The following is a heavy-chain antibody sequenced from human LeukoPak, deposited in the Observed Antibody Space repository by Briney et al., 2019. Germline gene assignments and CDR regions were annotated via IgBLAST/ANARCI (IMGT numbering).Heavy chain of an antibody. J-gene: IGHJ4*02. CDR1: GGTFSSYA. CDR3: AGTDTYYDILTGFADLHYFDY. V-gene: IGHV1-69*10. CDR2: IIPILGTA. D-gene: IGHD3-9*01. Sequence: GASVKVSCKASGGTFSSYAISWVRQAPGQGLEWMGGIIPILGTANYAQKLQGRVTITADKSTSTAYMELSSLRSEDTAVYYCAGTDTYYDILTGFADLHYFDYWGQGTLVTVSS.